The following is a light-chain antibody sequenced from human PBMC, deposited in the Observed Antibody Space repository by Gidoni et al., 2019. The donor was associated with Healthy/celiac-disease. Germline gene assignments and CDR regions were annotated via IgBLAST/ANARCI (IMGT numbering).Light chain of an antibody. CDR1: QSISSW. V-gene: IGKV1-5*03. Sequence: DIQMTQSPSTLSASVGDRVTITCRASQSISSWLAWYQQKPGKAPKLLIYKASSLESGVPSRCSGSGSGTEFTLTISSLQPDDFATYYCQQYNSYPSTFGQXTKVEIK. CDR3: QQYNSYPST. J-gene: IGKJ1*01. CDR2: KAS.